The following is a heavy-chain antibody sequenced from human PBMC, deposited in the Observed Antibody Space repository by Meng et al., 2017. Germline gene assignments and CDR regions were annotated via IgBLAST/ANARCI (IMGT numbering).Heavy chain of an antibody. CDR3: AKGPYGSGTHYYYYGMDV. V-gene: IGHV3-23*01. CDR2: ISGSGGST. CDR1: GFTFSSYA. Sequence: GGSLRLSCAASGFTFSSYAMSWVRQAPGKGLEWVSAISGSGGSTYYADSVKGRFTISRDNSKNTLYLQMNSLRAEDTAVYYCAKGPYGSGTHYYYYGMDVWGQGTTVTVSS. D-gene: IGHD3-10*01. J-gene: IGHJ6*02.